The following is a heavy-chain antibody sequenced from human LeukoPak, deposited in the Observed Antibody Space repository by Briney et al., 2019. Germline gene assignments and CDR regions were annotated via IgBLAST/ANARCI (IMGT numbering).Heavy chain of an antibody. CDR1: GGSISSYY. CDR2: IYYSGST. V-gene: IGHV4-59*01. CDR3: AREGWGLGYYGMDV. D-gene: IGHD3/OR15-3a*01. Sequence: ETXSLTCTVSGGSISSYYWSWIRQPPGKXXEGIGYIYYSGSTNYNPSLKSRVTISVDTSKNQFSLKLSSVTAADTAVYYCAREGWGLGYYGMDVWGQGTTVTVSS. J-gene: IGHJ6*02.